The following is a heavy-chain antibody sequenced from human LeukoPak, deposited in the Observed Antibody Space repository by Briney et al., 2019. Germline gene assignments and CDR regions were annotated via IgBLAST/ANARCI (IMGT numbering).Heavy chain of an antibody. CDR3: AKERTEITSISAFDI. V-gene: IGHV3-23*01. J-gene: IGHJ3*02. D-gene: IGHD1-20*01. CDR1: GFTFTSYA. CDR2: ISGGGTNT. Sequence: GESLRLSCAASGFTFTSYAMTWVRQAPGKGLEWVSGISGGGTNTHYADSVKGRFTISRDNSKNTLFLQMNSLRADDTAVYYCAKERTEITSISAFDIWGQGTLVTVSS.